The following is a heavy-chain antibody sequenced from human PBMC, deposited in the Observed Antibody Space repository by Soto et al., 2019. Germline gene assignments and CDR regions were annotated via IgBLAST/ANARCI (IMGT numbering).Heavy chain of an antibody. CDR3: ARGGRQQLIPTPISYKIDY. V-gene: IGHV4-34*01. Sequence: QVQLQQWGAGLLKRSETLSLTCAVYGGSFSGSCWVCIRRPPGKGLEWIGEINHCESTNYNPSPKSRVTISVDMSKNQFSLKLSSVTAADTAVYYCARGGRQQLIPTPISYKIDYGGQGTLVTVSS. D-gene: IGHD6-13*01. CDR2: INHCEST. J-gene: IGHJ4*02. CDR1: GGSFSGSC.